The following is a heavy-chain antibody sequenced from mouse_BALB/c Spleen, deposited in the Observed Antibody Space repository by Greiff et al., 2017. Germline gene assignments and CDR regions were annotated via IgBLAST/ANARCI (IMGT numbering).Heavy chain of an antibody. D-gene: IGHD2-1*01. V-gene: IGHV1-62-2*01. CDR1: GYTFTEYI. CDR3: ARHEVYGNYFGYFDY. Sequence: QVQLQQSGAGLVKPGASVKLSCKASGYTFTEYIIHWVKQRSGQGLEWIGWFYPGSGSIKYNEKFKDKATLTADKSSSTVYMELSRLTSEDSAVYFCARHEVYGNYFGYFDYWGQGTTLTVSS. CDR2: FYPGSGSI. J-gene: IGHJ2*01.